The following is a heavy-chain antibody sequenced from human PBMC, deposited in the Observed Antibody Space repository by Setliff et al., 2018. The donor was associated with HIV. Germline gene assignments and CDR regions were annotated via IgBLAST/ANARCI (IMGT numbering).Heavy chain of an antibody. CDR3: ATGIPSDLDY. J-gene: IGHJ4*01. D-gene: IGHD2-21*01. CDR1: GFTFSTSG. Sequence: GGSLRLSCAASGFTFSTSGMNWVRQAPGKGLEWVSSISSRGGSVYYADSVRGRFTISRDTSITTAFLHVAKLTSDDTAIYYCATGIPSDLDYWGQGTLVTVSS. V-gene: IGHV3-21*04. CDR2: ISSRGGSV.